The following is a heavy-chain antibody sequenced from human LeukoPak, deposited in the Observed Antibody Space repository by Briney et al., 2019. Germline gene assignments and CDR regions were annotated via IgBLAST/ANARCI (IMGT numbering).Heavy chain of an antibody. Sequence: PSETLSLTCTVSGGSISSSSYYWGWIRQPPGKGLEWIGYIYYSGSTNYNPSLKSRVTISVDTSKNQFSLKLSSVTAADTAVYYCARERDSSGYYESDWGQGTLVTVSS. CDR1: GGSISSSSYY. CDR2: IYYSGST. CDR3: ARERDSSGYYESD. V-gene: IGHV4-61*01. D-gene: IGHD3-22*01. J-gene: IGHJ4*02.